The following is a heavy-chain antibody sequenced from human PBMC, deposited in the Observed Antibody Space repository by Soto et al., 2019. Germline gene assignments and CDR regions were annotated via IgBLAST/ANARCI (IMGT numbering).Heavy chain of an antibody. CDR3: ARCVPRWAAGKRWKWFDR. J-gene: IGHJ5*02. Sequence: ASVKVSCKASGYTFTSYDINWVRQATGQGLEWMGWMNPNSGNTGYAQKFQGRVTMTRNTSISTAYMELNSLRSDDTGGYYCARCVPRWAAGKRWKWFDRWGQGTLVTVSS. D-gene: IGHD6-13*01. V-gene: IGHV1-8*01. CDR2: MNPNSGNT. CDR1: GYTFTSYD.